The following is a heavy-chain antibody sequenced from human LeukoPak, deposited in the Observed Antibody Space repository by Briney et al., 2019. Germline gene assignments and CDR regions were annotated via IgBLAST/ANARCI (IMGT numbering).Heavy chain of an antibody. D-gene: IGHD6-19*01. V-gene: IGHV3-23*01. CDR3: AKVNPDRIAVAGINFDY. Sequence: GGSLRLSCAASGFTFSSYAMGWVRQAPGKGLEWVSAISGSGGSTYYAASVKGRFTISRDNSKNTLYLQMNSLRAEDTAVYYCAKVNPDRIAVAGINFDYWGQGTLVTVSS. CDR2: ISGSGGST. CDR1: GFTFSSYA. J-gene: IGHJ4*02.